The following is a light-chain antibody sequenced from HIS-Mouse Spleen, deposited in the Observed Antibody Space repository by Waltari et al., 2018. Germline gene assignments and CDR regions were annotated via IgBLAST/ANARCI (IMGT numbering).Light chain of an antibody. J-gene: IGLJ3*02. V-gene: IGLV3-10*01. CDR2: QDR. Sequence: SYELTQPPSVSVSPGQTARNTCSGDALPKKYAYWYQQKSGQAPVLVIYQDRQPPSGIPGRFSGSSSGTMATLTISGAQVEDEADYYFYSTDSSGNHWVFSGGTKLTVL. CDR3: YSTDSSGNHWV. CDR1: ALPKKY.